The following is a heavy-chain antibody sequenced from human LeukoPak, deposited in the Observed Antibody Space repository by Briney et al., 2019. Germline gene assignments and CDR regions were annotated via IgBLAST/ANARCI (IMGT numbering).Heavy chain of an antibody. Sequence: GGSLRLSCAPSGFTFSRHGMHWVRQAPGKGLEWVAIISNDGSRKYYAHSVEGRFTISRDNSKNTLYLQMDSLRAEDTAVYYCARSTGYTTDLDYWGQGTLVTVSS. CDR1: GFTFSRHG. CDR2: ISNDGSRK. CDR3: ARSTGYTTDLDY. J-gene: IGHJ4*02. V-gene: IGHV3-30*03. D-gene: IGHD6-13*01.